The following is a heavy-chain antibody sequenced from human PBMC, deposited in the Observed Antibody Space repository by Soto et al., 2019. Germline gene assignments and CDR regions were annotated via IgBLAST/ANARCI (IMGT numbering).Heavy chain of an antibody. CDR2: ISGSGGST. Sequence: GGPRRLSRAASGSTFSSYAISWVRQAPGKGLEWVSAISGSGGSTYYADSVKGRFTISRDNSKNTLYLQMNSLRAEDTAVYYCAKDRLRAAAGDYWGQGTLVTVSS. CDR1: GSTFSSYA. CDR3: AKDRLRAAAGDY. J-gene: IGHJ4*02. D-gene: IGHD6-13*01. V-gene: IGHV3-23*01.